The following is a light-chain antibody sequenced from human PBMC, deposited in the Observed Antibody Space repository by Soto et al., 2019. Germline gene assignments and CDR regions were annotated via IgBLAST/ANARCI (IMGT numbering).Light chain of an antibody. CDR1: QSISHF. Sequence: DIQMTQSPSTLSASVGDRVTITCRASQSISHFLAWYQQKPGKVPKLLIYDASNLGSGVPSRFSGSGSGTDFTLTISRLEPEDFAVYYCQQYGSLSWTFGQGTKVDIK. CDR2: DAS. J-gene: IGKJ1*01. CDR3: QQYGSLSWT. V-gene: IGKV1-5*01.